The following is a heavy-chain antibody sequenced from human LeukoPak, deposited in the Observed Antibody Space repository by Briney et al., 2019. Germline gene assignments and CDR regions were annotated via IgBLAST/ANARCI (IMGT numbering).Heavy chain of an antibody. CDR3: ARDNWNDAPGGFDP. V-gene: IGHV3-74*01. J-gene: IGHJ5*02. CDR1: GFTFSSYW. D-gene: IGHD1-20*01. Sequence: GGSLRLSCAASGFTFSSYWMHWVRQAPGKGLVWVSRTNSDGSSTSYADSVKGRFTISRDNAKNSLYLQMNSLRAEDTAVYYCARDNWNDAPGGFDPRGQGTLVTVSS. CDR2: TNSDGSST.